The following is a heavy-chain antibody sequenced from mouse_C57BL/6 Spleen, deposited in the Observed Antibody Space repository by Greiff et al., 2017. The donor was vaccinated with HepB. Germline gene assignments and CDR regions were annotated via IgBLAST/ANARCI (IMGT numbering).Heavy chain of an antibody. D-gene: IGHD1-1*01. V-gene: IGHV1-50*01. CDR2: IDPSDSYT. J-gene: IGHJ4*01. CDR3: ARSSTVYAMDY. Sequence: VRLQQPGAELVKPGASVKLSCKASGYTFTSYWMQWVKQRPGQGLEWIGEIDPSDSYTNYNQKFKGKATLTVDTSSSTAYMQLSSLTSEDSAVYYCARSSTVYAMDYWGQGTSVTVSS. CDR1: GYTFTSYW.